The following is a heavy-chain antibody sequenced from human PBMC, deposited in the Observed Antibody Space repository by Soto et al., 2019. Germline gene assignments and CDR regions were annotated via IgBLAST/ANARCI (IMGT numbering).Heavy chain of an antibody. J-gene: IGHJ6*02. D-gene: IGHD6-13*01. CDR3: ARDEGEYSSSWYLGYYYYGMDV. CDR1: GYTFTSYD. V-gene: IGHV1-46*03. Sequence: ASVKVSCKASGYTFTSYDMHWVRQAPGQGLEWMGIINPSGGSTSYAQKFQGRVTMTRDTSTSTVYMELSSLRSEDTAVYYCARDEGEYSSSWYLGYYYYGMDVWGQGTTVTVSS. CDR2: INPSGGST.